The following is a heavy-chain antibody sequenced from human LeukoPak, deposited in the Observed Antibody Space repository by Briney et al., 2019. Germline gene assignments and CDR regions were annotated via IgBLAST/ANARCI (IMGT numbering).Heavy chain of an antibody. Sequence: GGSLRLSCAASGFTFSSYEMNWVRQAPGKGLEWVSYISSSGGTIYYADSVKGRFTISRDSAKNSLYLQMNSLRAEDTAVYYCARGDRIRLYQHWGQGTLVTVSS. CDR3: ARGDRIRLYQH. J-gene: IGHJ1*01. CDR2: ISSSGGTI. CDR1: GFTFSSYE. V-gene: IGHV3-48*03. D-gene: IGHD1-14*01.